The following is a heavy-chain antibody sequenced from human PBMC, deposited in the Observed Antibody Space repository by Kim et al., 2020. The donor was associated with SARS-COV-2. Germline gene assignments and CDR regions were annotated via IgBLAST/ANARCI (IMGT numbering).Heavy chain of an antibody. CDR1: GFTFGDYA. CDR2: ISWNSGSI. V-gene: IGHV3-9*01. D-gene: IGHD6-13*01. J-gene: IGHJ6*02. CDR3: AKETYSSSWWVYYYYGMDV. Sequence: GGSLRLSRAASGFTFGDYAMHWVRQAPGKGLEWVSGISWNSGSIGYVDSVKGRFTISRDNAKNSLYLQMNSLRAEDTALYYCAKETYSSSWWVYYYYGMDVWGQGTTVTVSS.